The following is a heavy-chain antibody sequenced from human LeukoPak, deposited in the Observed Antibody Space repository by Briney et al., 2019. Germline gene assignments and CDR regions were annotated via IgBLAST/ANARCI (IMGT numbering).Heavy chain of an antibody. CDR3: ARGRWSVTGGVSGWFDP. CDR2: ISSSTSTI. Sequence: GGSLRLSCAASGFTFSSYSMNWVRQAPGKGLEWVSYISSSTSTIYYADSVKGRFTISRDNAKNSLYLQMNSLRAEDTAVYYCARGRWSVTGGVSGWFDPWGQGTLVTVSS. D-gene: IGHD6-19*01. J-gene: IGHJ5*02. CDR1: GFTFSSYS. V-gene: IGHV3-48*01.